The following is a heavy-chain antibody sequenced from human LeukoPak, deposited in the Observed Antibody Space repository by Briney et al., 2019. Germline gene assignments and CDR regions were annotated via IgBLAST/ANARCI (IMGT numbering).Heavy chain of an antibody. J-gene: IGHJ5*02. Sequence: GRSLRLSCAASGFTFSSYAMHWVRQAPGKGLEWVAVISYDGSNKYYADSVKGRFTISRDNSKNTLYLQMNSLRAEDTAVYYCARGSGVLLWLGERDWFDPWGQGTLVTVSS. D-gene: IGHD3-10*01. CDR2: ISYDGSNK. V-gene: IGHV3-30*04. CDR1: GFTFSSYA. CDR3: ARGSGVLLWLGERDWFDP.